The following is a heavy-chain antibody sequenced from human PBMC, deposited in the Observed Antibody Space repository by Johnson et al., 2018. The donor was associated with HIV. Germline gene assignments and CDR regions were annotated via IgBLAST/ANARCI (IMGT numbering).Heavy chain of an antibody. J-gene: IGHJ3*02. CDR3: AKSVVVVLVGNNDDAFDM. CDR2: IYSGGST. V-gene: IGHV3-66*03. D-gene: IGHD2-21*01. Sequence: VQLVESGGGLIQPGGSLRLSCAASGFTVSSNYMSWVRQAPGKGLEWVSVIYSGGSTYSADSVKGRFTISRDNPWNTLYLQMNNLTSEDTAVYYCAKSVVVVLVGNNDDAFDMWGQGTMVTVSS. CDR1: GFTVSSNY.